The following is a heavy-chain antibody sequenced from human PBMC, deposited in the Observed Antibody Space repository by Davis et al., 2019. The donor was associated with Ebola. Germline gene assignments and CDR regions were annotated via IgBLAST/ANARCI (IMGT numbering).Heavy chain of an antibody. Sequence: GGSLRLSCAASGFTFSAYSMNWVRQAPGKGLEWVSYISDSSTTIYYADSVKGRFTISRDNAKNSLYLQMNSLRDEDTAVYYCARGELRLGWLQSLDAFDIWGQGTMVTVSS. J-gene: IGHJ3*02. CDR3: ARGELRLGWLQSLDAFDI. D-gene: IGHD5-24*01. CDR1: GFTFSAYS. V-gene: IGHV3-48*02. CDR2: ISDSSTTI.